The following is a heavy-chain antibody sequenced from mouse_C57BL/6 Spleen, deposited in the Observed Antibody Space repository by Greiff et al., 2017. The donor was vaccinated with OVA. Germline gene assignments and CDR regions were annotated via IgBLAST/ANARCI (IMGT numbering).Heavy chain of an antibody. J-gene: IGHJ4*01. CDR3: ARDLLRGYYAMDY. CDR1: GFTFSSYA. V-gene: IGHV5-4*01. CDR2: ISDGGSYT. Sequence: EVKLMESGGGLVKPGGSLKLPCAASGFTFSSYAMSWVRQTPEKRLEWVATISDGGSYTYYPDNVKGRFTISRDNAKNNLYLQMSHLKSEDTAMYYCARDLLRGYYAMDYWGQGTSVTVSS. D-gene: IGHD2-10*01.